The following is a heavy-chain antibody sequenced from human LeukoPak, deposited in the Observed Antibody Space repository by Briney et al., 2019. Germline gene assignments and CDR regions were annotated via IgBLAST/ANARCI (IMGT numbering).Heavy chain of an antibody. CDR2: IRYDGSNK. CDR3: AKAGYSSSWHDYYYYYMDV. J-gene: IGHJ6*03. V-gene: IGHV3-30*02. Sequence: GGSLRLSCAASGFTFSSYGMHWVRQAPGKGLEWVAFIRYDGSNKYYADSVKGRFTISRDNSKNTLYLQMNSLRAEDTAVYYCAKAGYSSSWHDYYYYYMDVWGKGTTVTVSS. CDR1: GFTFSSYG. D-gene: IGHD6-13*01.